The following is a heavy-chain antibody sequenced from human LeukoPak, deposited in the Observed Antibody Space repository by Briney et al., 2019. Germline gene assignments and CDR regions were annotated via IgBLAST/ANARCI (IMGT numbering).Heavy chain of an antibody. D-gene: IGHD3-16*01. V-gene: IGHV4-59*08. CDR1: DDSISSYY. J-gene: IGHJ2*01. CDR3: ARLKMGAYFDL. CDR2: IYSTGAT. Sequence: SETLSLTCTVSDDSISSYYWSWIRQPPGKGPEWIAYIYSTGATSYDPSLRSRVSISLDTSKSHFSLKLSSVTVADTAVYFCARLKMGAYFDLWGRGTLVTVSS.